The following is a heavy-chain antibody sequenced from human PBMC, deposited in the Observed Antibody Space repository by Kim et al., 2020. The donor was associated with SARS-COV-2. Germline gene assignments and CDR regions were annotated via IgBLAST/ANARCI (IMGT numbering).Heavy chain of an antibody. CDR1: GFTFSDYG. D-gene: IGHD5-12*01. CDR2: LSGSSQIT. V-gene: IGHV3-23*01. Sequence: GGSLRLSCAASGFTFSDYGMTWVRQAPGKGLEWVSTLSGSSQITHSADSVEGRFTISRDNSRSTLYLQMNSLRHDDTAIYYCARSGSHSAYGGFHYWGRGTLVTVSS. J-gene: IGHJ4*02. CDR3: ARSGSHSAYGGFHY.